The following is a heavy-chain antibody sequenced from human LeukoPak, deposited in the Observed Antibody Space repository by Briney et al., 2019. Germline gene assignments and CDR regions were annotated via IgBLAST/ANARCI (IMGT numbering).Heavy chain of an antibody. CDR2: IRYDGRSK. J-gene: IGHJ4*02. CDR3: ATDQDLYCSGGNCSSTIDY. D-gene: IGHD2-15*01. V-gene: IGHV3-30*02. CDR1: GFTFSSYG. Sequence: GVSLTLSCAASGFTFSSYGMHWLRQAPGKGLEWVALIRYDGRSKDYADSVQVRFIISRYTSKNTLYLQRKSPKVRDTAVYYCATDQDLYCSGGNCSSTIDYWGKGTMVTVSS.